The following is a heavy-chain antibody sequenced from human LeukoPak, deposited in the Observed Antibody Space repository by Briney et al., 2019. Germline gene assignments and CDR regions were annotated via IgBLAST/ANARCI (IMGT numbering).Heavy chain of an antibody. CDR1: GFTFSSYG. D-gene: IGHD2-15*01. CDR2: TSGISGRT. J-gene: IGHJ4*01. Sequence: GRSLRLSCAASGFTFSSYGMHWVRQAPGKGLEWVSATSGISGRTYYADSVKGRFTISRDNSKNTLYLQMNSLRAEDTAVYYCANWGCSGGSCYPFDYWGHGTLVTVSS. CDR3: ANWGCSGGSCYPFDY. V-gene: IGHV3-23*01.